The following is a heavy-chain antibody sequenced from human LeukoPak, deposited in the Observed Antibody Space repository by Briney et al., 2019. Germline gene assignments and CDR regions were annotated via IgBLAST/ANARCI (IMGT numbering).Heavy chain of an antibody. CDR2: ISAYNGNT. Sequence: GASVKVSCKASGYTFTSYGISWVRQAPGQGLEWMGWISAYNGNTNYAQKLQGRVTMTTDTSTGTAYMELGSLGSDETAVYYCARVDLLTGYYFFDYWGQGTLVTVSS. CDR3: ARVDLLTGYYFFDY. V-gene: IGHV1-18*01. CDR1: GYTFTSYG. J-gene: IGHJ4*02. D-gene: IGHD3-9*01.